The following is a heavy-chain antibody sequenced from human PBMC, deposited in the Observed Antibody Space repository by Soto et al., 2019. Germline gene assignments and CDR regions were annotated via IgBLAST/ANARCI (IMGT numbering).Heavy chain of an antibody. Sequence: EVQLLESGGGLVQPGGSLRLSCAASGFTFSSYAMSWVRQAPGKGLEWVSAISGSGGSTYYADSVKGRFTISRDNSKNTLYLQMNSLRAEDTAVYYCAKDEEDIVVVVAATLNYWGQGTLVTVSS. CDR1: GFTFSSYA. CDR3: AKDEEDIVVVVAATLNY. D-gene: IGHD2-15*01. CDR2: ISGSGGST. J-gene: IGHJ4*02. V-gene: IGHV3-23*01.